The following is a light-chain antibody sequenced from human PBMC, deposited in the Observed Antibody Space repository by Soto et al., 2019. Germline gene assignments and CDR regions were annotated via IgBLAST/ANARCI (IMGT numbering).Light chain of an antibody. Sequence: EIVLTQSPATLSVSAGGAVTLSCRASQSIRTNVAWYQQIPGQAPRLLVYGASTRATGVPARFSCSGSGIDFTLTIRSLQSEDSAFYYCQQYFNWPLTWTFGPGTKVQIK. CDR3: QQYFNWPLTWT. CDR2: GAS. J-gene: IGKJ1*01. V-gene: IGKV3-15*01. CDR1: QSIRTN.